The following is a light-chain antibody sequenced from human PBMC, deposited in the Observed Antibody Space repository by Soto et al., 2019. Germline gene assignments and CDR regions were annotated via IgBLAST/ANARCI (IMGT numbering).Light chain of an antibody. Sequence: EIVLTQSPDTLSLSPGERAPLSCRASQSVSSYLAWYQQKPGQAPRLLIYDASNRATGIQARFSGSGSGTDFTLTLSSLEPEDFAVYYCQQLSNWPPITFGQGTRLEIK. CDR2: DAS. J-gene: IGKJ5*01. CDR3: QQLSNWPPIT. CDR1: QSVSSY. V-gene: IGKV3-11*01.